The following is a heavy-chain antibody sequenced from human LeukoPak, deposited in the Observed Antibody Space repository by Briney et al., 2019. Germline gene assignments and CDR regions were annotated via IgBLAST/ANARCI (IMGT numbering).Heavy chain of an antibody. V-gene: IGHV3-23*01. J-gene: IGHJ4*02. CDR1: GVTFSGYP. CDR3: ESAGY. Sequence: GGSLRLSCAVSGVTFSGYPLSWVRQAPGKGLEWVSGISDSGDTTYYADSVKGRFSISRDNSKNTLYLQMNSRRAEDTAVYYCESAGYWGQGTLVTVSS. CDR2: ISDSGDTT.